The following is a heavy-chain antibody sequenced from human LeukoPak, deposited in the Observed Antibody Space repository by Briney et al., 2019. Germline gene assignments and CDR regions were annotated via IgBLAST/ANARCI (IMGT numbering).Heavy chain of an antibody. CDR1: GFTLSSYW. Sequence: PGGSLRLSCAASGFTLSSYWMSWVRQAPGKGPEWVANIKQDGSEKYYVNSMKGRFSISRDNAKNSLYLQMNSLRAEDTAVYYCARDHFWSGYGAFDIWGQGTMVTVSS. D-gene: IGHD3-3*01. CDR3: ARDHFWSGYGAFDI. J-gene: IGHJ3*02. CDR2: IKQDGSEK. V-gene: IGHV3-7*01.